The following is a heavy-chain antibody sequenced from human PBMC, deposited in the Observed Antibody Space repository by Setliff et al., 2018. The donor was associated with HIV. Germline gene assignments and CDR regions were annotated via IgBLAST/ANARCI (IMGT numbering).Heavy chain of an antibody. CDR2: IYHSGFT. CDR1: GPSINIHY. V-gene: IGHV4-59*11. J-gene: IGHJ6*02. CDR3: ARDNAYYNGSGSHRCYAMDV. Sequence: SETLSLTCTVSGPSINIHYWSWIRQPPGKGLEWIGDIYHSGFTIYNPSLKRRVTLSLDTSKNQISLKLSSVTAADTAVYYCARDNAYYNGSGSHRCYAMDVWGRGTTVTVSS. D-gene: IGHD3-10*01.